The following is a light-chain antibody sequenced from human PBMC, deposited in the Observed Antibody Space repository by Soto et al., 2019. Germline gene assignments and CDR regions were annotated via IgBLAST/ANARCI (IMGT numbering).Light chain of an antibody. CDR2: EVN. CDR3: SSYTTGSTLYV. CDR1: SSDIGAYKY. J-gene: IGLJ1*01. Sequence: QSVLTQPASVSGSPGQSITISCTGSSSDIGAYKYVSWYVQHPGKAPKLIIFEVNNRPSGVSNRFSGSKSGNTASLTISGLQAEDEADYYCSSYTTGSTLYVFGTGTKLTVI. V-gene: IGLV2-14*01.